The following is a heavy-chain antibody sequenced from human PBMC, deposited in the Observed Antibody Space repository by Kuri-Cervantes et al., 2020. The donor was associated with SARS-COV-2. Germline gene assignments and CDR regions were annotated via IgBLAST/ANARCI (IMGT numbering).Heavy chain of an antibody. CDR2: ISYDGSNK. CDR3: ASYSGYSYGMGFGYYYYGMDV. Sequence: GESLKISCAASGLTFSSYAMHWVRQAPGKGLEWVAVISYDGSNKYYADSVKGRFTISRDNSKNTLYLQMNSLRAEDTAVYYCASYSGYSYGMGFGYYYYGMDVWGQGTTVTVSS. D-gene: IGHD5-18*01. V-gene: IGHV3-30-3*01. J-gene: IGHJ6*02. CDR1: GLTFSSYA.